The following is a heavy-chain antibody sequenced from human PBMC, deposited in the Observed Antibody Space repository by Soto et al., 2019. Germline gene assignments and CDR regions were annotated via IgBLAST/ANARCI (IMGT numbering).Heavy chain of an antibody. D-gene: IGHD4-4*01. J-gene: IGHJ6*02. Sequence: PGGSLRLSCAASGFTFSSYGMHWVRQAPGKGLEWVAVISYDGSNKYYADSVKGRFTISRDNSKNTLYLQMNSLRAEDTAVYYCAKDRGNRNGMDVWGQGTTVTVSS. CDR1: GFTFSSYG. CDR2: ISYDGSNK. V-gene: IGHV3-30*18. CDR3: AKDRGNRNGMDV.